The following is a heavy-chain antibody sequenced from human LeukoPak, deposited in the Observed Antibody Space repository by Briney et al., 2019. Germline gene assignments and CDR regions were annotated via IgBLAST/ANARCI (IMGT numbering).Heavy chain of an antibody. Sequence: SEPLSLTCTVSGGSISSFYWNWIRQPPGKGLEWIGSIHYSGSTNYNPSLKSRVTISVDTSKNLFSLNLNSVTAADTAAYYCARVVRDSSGWYHFDYWGQGTLVTVSS. CDR1: GGSISSFY. V-gene: IGHV4-59*01. CDR3: ARVVRDSSGWYHFDY. J-gene: IGHJ4*02. CDR2: IHYSGST. D-gene: IGHD6-19*01.